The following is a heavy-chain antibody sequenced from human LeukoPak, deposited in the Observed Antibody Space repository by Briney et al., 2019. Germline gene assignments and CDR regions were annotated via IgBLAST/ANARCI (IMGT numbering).Heavy chain of an antibody. CDR2: IYYSGST. J-gene: IGHJ3*02. Sequence: SETPSLTCTVSGGSIRSYYWSWIRQPPGKGLEWIGYIYYSGSTNYNPSLKSRVTISVDTSKNQFSLKLSSVTAADTAVYYCARGPYSGSYYSVNAFDIWGQGTMVTVSS. CDR3: ARGPYSGSYYSVNAFDI. D-gene: IGHD1-26*01. V-gene: IGHV4-59*01. CDR1: GGSIRSYY.